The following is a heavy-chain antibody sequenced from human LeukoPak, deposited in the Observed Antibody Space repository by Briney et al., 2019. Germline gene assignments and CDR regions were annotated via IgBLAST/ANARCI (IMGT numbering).Heavy chain of an antibody. Sequence: GGSLRLSCAASGFTFNSYSMNWVRHAPGKGLEWISYLTSSSSTIYYADSVRGRFTISRDNAKNSVYLQMNSLRDEDTAVYYCARNTVGAADFDYWGQGTLVTVSS. J-gene: IGHJ4*02. V-gene: IGHV3-48*02. CDR3: ARNTVGAADFDY. D-gene: IGHD2-15*01. CDR2: LTSSSSTI. CDR1: GFTFNSYS.